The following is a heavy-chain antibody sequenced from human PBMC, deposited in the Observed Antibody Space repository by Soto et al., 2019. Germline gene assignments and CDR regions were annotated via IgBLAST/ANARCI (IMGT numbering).Heavy chain of an antibody. CDR1: GYTFTDYY. V-gene: IGHV1-2*02. CDR2: INPNGGDT. CDR3: ATVPAAALKEDS. J-gene: IGHJ4*02. D-gene: IGHD6-13*01. Sequence: QEQLVQSGAEVKKPGASVVVSCKASGYTFTDYYFHWVRQAPGQGLEWMGWINPNGGDTNYAQKLQGRVTMTRDTSISTAYVELSILSSDDTAVYYCATVPAAALKEDSWGQGTLVTVSS.